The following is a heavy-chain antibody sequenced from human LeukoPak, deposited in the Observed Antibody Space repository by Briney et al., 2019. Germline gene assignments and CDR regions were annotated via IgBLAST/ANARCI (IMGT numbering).Heavy chain of an antibody. CDR1: GGSFSGYY. CDR3: ASLGGQLPSHNWFDP. V-gene: IGHV4-34*01. J-gene: IGHJ5*02. CDR2: INHSGST. Sequence: KSSETLSLTCAVYGGSFSGYYWSWIRQPPGKGLEWIGEINHSGSTNYNPSLKSRVTISVDTSKNQFSLKLSSVTAADTAVYYCASLGGQLPSHNWFDPWGQGTLVTVSS. D-gene: IGHD2-2*01.